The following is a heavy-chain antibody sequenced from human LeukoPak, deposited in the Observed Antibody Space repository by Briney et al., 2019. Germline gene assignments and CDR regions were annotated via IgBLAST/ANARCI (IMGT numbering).Heavy chain of an antibody. Sequence: PGGSLRLSCAASGFTVSSNYMSWVRQAPGKGLEWVSVIYSGGSTYYADSVKGRFTISRDNSKNTLYLQMNSLRAEDTAVYYCARGYDFWSGPGEEFDYWGQGTLVTVSS. CDR2: IYSGGST. CDR3: ARGYDFWSGPGEEFDY. D-gene: IGHD3-3*01. J-gene: IGHJ4*02. CDR1: GFTVSSNY. V-gene: IGHV3-53*01.